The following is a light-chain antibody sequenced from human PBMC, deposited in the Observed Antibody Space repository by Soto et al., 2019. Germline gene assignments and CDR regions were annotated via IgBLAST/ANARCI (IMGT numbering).Light chain of an antibody. CDR3: GSFAGPVWV. CDR1: SSDIGGYDH. CDR2: EVT. J-gene: IGLJ3*02. V-gene: IGLV2-8*01. Sequence: QSVLTQPPSASGSPGQSVTISCTGTSSDIGGYDHVSWYRQDPGKAPKVMIYEVTKRPSGVPDRFSGSKAGNTASLTVFGLQAEGEANYYCGSFAGPVWVFGGGTKLTVL.